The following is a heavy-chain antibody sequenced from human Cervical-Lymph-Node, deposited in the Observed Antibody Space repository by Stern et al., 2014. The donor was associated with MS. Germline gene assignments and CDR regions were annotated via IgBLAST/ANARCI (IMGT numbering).Heavy chain of an antibody. CDR3: ARCDDYWYFDL. CDR1: GGSFSGYY. CDR2: INLSGST. Sequence: QVQLQQWGAGLLKPSETLSLTCAVYGGSFSGYYWSWIRPPPGQGLEWIGDINLSGSTNYNPCIKSRVNKSADTPQKHFYTKLSSVTAADTAVYYCARCDDYWYFDLWGRGTLVTVSS. V-gene: IGHV4-34*01. J-gene: IGHJ2*01.